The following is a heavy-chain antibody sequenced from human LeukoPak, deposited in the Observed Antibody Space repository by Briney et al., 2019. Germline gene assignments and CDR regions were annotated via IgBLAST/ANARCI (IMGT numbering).Heavy chain of an antibody. J-gene: IGHJ4*02. CDR1: GGSISNVNFY. CDR2: ISYSGST. V-gene: IGHV4-31*03. D-gene: IGHD3-22*01. CDR3: ARGDYDSANYFPSGGFDY. Sequence: SETLSLTCTVSGGSISNVNFYWSWIRQHPGKGLEWIGYISYSGSTYYNPSLKSRVTMSVDTSKNQFSLKLSSVTAADTAVYYCARGDYDSANYFPSGGFDYWGQGTLVTVSS.